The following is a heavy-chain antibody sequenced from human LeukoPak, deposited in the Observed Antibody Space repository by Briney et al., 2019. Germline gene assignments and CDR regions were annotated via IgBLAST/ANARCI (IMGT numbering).Heavy chain of an antibody. V-gene: IGHV1-2*02. CDR3: ARGGPLWFGEFLYGMDV. D-gene: IGHD3-10*01. CDR1: GYTFTSYY. Sequence: AASVKVSCKASGYTFTSYYMHWVRQAPGQGLEWMGWINPNSGGTNYAQKLQGRVTMTTDTSTSTAYMELRSLRSDDTAVYYCARGGPLWFGEFLYGMDVWGQGTTVTVSS. CDR2: INPNSGGT. J-gene: IGHJ6*02.